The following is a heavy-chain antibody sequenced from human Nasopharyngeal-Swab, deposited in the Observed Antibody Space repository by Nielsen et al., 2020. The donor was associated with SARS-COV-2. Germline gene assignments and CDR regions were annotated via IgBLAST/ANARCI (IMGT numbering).Heavy chain of an antibody. V-gene: IGHV3-33*01. CDR3: ARGSSVHAFDV. CDR2: IWCDGSNK. CDR1: GFSFSTYG. J-gene: IGHJ3*01. Sequence: GGSLRLSCAASGFSFSTYGMHWVRQSPVKGLEWLTNIWCDGSNKYYADSVKGRFTVSRDNSKNTLFLEMDSLRAEDTAVYYCARGSSVHAFDVWGQGTEVTVSS. D-gene: IGHD3-10*01.